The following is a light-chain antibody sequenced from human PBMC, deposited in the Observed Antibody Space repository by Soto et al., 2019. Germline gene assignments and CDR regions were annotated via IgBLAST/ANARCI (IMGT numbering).Light chain of an antibody. Sequence: DIPMTQSPSSLSASVGDRVTITCRASQGIGDDLGWYQQKPGKAPKRLIYSTSSLHSGVPSRFSGSGSGTEFTLTISSLQPEDFATYSCLQHNTYPYTFGQGTKLEIK. CDR3: LQHNTYPYT. CDR2: STS. J-gene: IGKJ2*01. CDR1: QGIGDD. V-gene: IGKV1-17*01.